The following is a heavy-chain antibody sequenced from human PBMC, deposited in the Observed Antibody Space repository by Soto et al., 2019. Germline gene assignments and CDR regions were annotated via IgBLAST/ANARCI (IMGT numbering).Heavy chain of an antibody. CDR3: ARDLDGLHDDTSGPFPRPG. D-gene: IGHD3-22*01. CDR1: GDSISSADYY. Sequence: SETLSLTCTVSGDSISSADYYWSWIRQTPGKGLEWIGHIFYSGTTYYNPSLKSRLTISVDTSKNHFSLRLTSVTAADTAVYYCARDLDGLHDDTSGPFPRPGWGQGTLVTVSS. V-gene: IGHV4-30-4*01. J-gene: IGHJ1*01. CDR2: IFYSGTT.